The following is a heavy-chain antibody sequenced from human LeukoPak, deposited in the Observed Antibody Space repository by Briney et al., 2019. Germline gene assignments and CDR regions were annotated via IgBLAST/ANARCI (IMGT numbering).Heavy chain of an antibody. CDR2: IKQDGSEK. CDR1: GFSFSSHW. V-gene: IGHV3-7*01. CDR3: ARDLFAAAAGTKD. D-gene: IGHD6-13*01. J-gene: IGHJ4*02. Sequence: GGSLRLSCAASGFSFSSHWMSWVRQAPGKGLEWVAKIKQDGSEKYYGDSVKGRFTISRDNAKNSLYLQMNSLRAEDTAVYYCARDLFAAAAGTKDWGQGTLVTVSS.